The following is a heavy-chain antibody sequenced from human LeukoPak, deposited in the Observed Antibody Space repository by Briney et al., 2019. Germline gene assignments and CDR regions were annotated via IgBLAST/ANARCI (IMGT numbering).Heavy chain of an antibody. CDR3: ARDSSIAAAGTF. CDR2: ISSSSSYI. D-gene: IGHD6-13*01. Sequence: GGSLRLSCAASGFTFSSYSMNWVRQAPGKGLEWVSSISSSSSYIYYADSVKGRFTISRDNTKNSLYLQMNSLRAEDTAVYYCARDSSIAAAGTFWGQGTMVTVSS. V-gene: IGHV3-21*01. CDR1: GFTFSSYS. J-gene: IGHJ3*01.